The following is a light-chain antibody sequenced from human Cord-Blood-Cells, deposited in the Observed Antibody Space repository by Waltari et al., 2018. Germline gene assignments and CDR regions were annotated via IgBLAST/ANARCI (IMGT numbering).Light chain of an antibody. CDR2: EGS. CDR3: CSYAGSSTYV. CDR1: SSDVGSYNL. Sequence: QSALTQPASVSGSPGQSITISCTGTSSDVGSYNLLSWYQQYPGKAPKLMIYEGSKRPSGVSNRFSGSKSGNTASLTISGLQAEDEADYYCCSYAGSSTYVFGTGTKVTVL. V-gene: IGLV2-23*01. J-gene: IGLJ1*01.